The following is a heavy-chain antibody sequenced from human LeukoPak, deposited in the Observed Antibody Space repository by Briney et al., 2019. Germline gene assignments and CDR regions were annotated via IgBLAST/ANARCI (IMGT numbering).Heavy chain of an antibody. CDR3: ARVSRNGSGSYIDY. D-gene: IGHD3-10*01. V-gene: IGHV3-7*01. CDR1: GFTFSSYW. CDR2: TNSDGSEI. J-gene: IGHJ4*02. Sequence: GGSLRLSCEASGFTFSSYWMAWVRQAPGKGLEWVGNTNSDGSEIHYVDSVKGRFTISRDNAKDALFLQMNSLRAEDTAVYYCARVSRNGSGSYIDYWGQGTLVTVSS.